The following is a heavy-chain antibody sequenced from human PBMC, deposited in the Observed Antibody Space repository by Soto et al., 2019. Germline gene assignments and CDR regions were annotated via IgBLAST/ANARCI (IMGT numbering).Heavy chain of an antibody. CDR3: ARHRDESHWLDP. V-gene: IGHV1-69*01. Sequence: QVQLVQSGAEVKKPGSSVKVSCKASGGTFSSYAISWVRQAPGQGLEWMGGIIPIFGTANYAQKFQGRVTITADESTSTAYMELSSMRSEDTAGHYVARHRDESHWLDPWGQGTLVTVAT. J-gene: IGHJ5*02. CDR1: GGTFSSYA. CDR2: IIPIFGTA.